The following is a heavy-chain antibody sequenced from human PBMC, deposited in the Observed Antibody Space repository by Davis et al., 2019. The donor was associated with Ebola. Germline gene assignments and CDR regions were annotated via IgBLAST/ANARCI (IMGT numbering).Heavy chain of an antibody. V-gene: IGHV4-59*01. CDR2: IFYSGST. CDR3: ARNSDYGGNDVFDI. J-gene: IGHJ3*02. Sequence: MPGGSLRLSCTVPGDSMKTYLWSWIRQPPGKGLEWIGYIFYSGSTTYNPSLKSRVTMSIDTSKKQFSLKVNSVTPADTAVYYCARNSDYGGNDVFDIWGQGTTVTVSS. D-gene: IGHD4-23*01. CDR1: GDSMKTYL.